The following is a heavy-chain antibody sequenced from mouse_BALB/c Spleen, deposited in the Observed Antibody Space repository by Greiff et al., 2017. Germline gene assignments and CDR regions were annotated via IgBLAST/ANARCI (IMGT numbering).Heavy chain of an antibody. D-gene: IGHD3-2*02. J-gene: IGHJ2*01. Sequence: QVQLQQSGAELVRPGASVKMSCKASGYTFTSYWMHWVKQRPGQGLEWIGDIDPTSGYTNYNQKFKDKATLTADESSSTAYMQLSSLTSEDSAVYDCAREALRRLQDYWGQGTTLTVSS. CDR3: AREALRRLQDY. V-gene: IGHV1-4*01. CDR1: GYTFTSYW. CDR2: IDPTSGYT.